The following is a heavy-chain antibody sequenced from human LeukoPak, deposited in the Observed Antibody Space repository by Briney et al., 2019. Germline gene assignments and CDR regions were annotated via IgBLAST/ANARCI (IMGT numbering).Heavy chain of an antibody. Sequence: SETLSLTCTVSGGSISSYYWSWIRQPPGKGLEWIGRIWADGAPTYRPSLKSRVTISVDTSKNQFSLKLSSVTAADTAVYYCASLDLGYCSGGSCPGSYGMDVWGQGTTVTVSS. V-gene: IGHV4-4*08. J-gene: IGHJ6*02. CDR2: IWADGAP. CDR3: ASLDLGYCSGGSCPGSYGMDV. D-gene: IGHD2-15*01. CDR1: GGSISSYY.